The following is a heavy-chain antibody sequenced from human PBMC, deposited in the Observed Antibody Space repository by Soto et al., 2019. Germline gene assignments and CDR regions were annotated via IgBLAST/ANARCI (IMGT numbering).Heavy chain of an antibody. V-gene: IGHV4-39*01. J-gene: IGHJ6*02. CDR2: IYYSGST. D-gene: IGHD1-26*01. CDR1: GGSISSSSYY. Sequence: SETPSLTCTVSGGSISSSSYYWGWIRQPPGKGLEWIGSIYYSGSTYYNPSLKSRVTISVDTSKNQFSLKLSSMTAADTAVYYCASPTTPSAAYGMDVWGQGTTVTVSS. CDR3: ASPTTPSAAYGMDV.